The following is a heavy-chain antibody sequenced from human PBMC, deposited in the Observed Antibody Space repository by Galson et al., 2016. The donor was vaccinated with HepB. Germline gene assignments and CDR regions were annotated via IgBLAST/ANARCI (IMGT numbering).Heavy chain of an antibody. Sequence: SLRLSCAASGFTFSSYVMSWVRQAPRKGLQWVSAISGGGDSTFYADSVKGPFTISRDNSKNTLYLQMDSLRADDTALYYCAKRRENWGHFDYWGQGTLVTVSS. CDR2: ISGGGDST. CDR3: AKRRENWGHFDY. J-gene: IGHJ4*02. V-gene: IGHV3-23*01. D-gene: IGHD7-27*01. CDR1: GFTFSSYV.